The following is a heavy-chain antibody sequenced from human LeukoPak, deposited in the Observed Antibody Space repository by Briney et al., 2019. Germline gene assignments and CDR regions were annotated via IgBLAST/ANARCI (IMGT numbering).Heavy chain of an antibody. Sequence: SETLSLTCAVYGGSFSGYYWSWIRQPPGKGLEWIGEINHSGSTNYNPSLKSRVTISVDTSKNQFSLKLSSVTAADTAVYYCARAVYYGSGRSCDYWGQGTLVTVSS. CDR3: ARAVYYGSGRSCDY. CDR2: INHSGST. V-gene: IGHV4-34*01. D-gene: IGHD3-10*01. CDR1: GGSFSGYY. J-gene: IGHJ4*02.